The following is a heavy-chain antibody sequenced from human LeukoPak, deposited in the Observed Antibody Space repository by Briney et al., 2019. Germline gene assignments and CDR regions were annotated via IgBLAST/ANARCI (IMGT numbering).Heavy chain of an antibody. CDR1: GGSISSSSYY. J-gene: IGHJ4*02. CDR3: ARDRYYYDSSGYSLDY. V-gene: IGHV4-61*02. D-gene: IGHD3-22*01. Sequence: SETLSLTCTVSGGSISSSSYYWSWIRQPAGKGLEWIGRIHTSGSTNYNPSLKSRVTMSVDTSKNQFSLKLSSVTAADTAVYYCARDRYYYDSSGYSLDYWGQGTLVTVSS. CDR2: IHTSGST.